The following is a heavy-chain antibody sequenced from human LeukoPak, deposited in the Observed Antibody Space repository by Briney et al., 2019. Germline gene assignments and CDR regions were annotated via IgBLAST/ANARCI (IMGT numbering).Heavy chain of an antibody. D-gene: IGHD3-22*01. CDR1: GGSFSGYY. CDR2: INHSGST. J-gene: IGHJ4*02. V-gene: IGHV4-34*01. Sequence: SETLSLTCAVYGGSFSGYYWSWIRQPPGKGLEWIGEINHSGSTNYNPSLKSRVTISVDTSKNQFSLKLSSVTAADTAVYYCVSALSASGYYYWGQGTLVTVSS. CDR3: VSALSASGYYY.